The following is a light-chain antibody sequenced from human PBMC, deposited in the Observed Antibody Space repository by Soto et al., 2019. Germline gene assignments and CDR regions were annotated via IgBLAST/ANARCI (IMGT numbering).Light chain of an antibody. CDR1: QNIRSNY. J-gene: IGKJ4*01. CDR2: GSS. V-gene: IGKV3-20*01. Sequence: EIVLTQSPGTLSLSPGQRATLSCRASQNIRSNYVAWYQQKPGQAPRLLIFGSSSTATGIPDRFSASGSGTDFTLTISRLEPEDFAVYYCQQYGYAPLTVGGGTKVEI. CDR3: QQYGYAPLT.